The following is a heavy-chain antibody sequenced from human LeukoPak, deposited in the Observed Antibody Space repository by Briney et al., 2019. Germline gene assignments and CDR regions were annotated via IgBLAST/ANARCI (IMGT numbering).Heavy chain of an antibody. CDR1: GGTFSSYA. V-gene: IGHV1-69*13. D-gene: IGHD3-10*01. J-gene: IGHJ4*02. CDR2: IIPIFGTA. Sequence: ASVKVSCKASGGTFSSYAISWVRQAPGQGLEWMGGIIPIFGTANYAQKFQGRVTITADESTSTAYMELSSLRSEDTAVYYCARGTEGVTLYFDSWGQGTLVTVSS. CDR3: ARGTEGVTLYFDS.